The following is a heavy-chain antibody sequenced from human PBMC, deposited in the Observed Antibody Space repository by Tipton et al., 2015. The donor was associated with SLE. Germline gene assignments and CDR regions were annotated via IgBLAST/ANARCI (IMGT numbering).Heavy chain of an antibody. CDR1: GFTFDSYA. D-gene: IGHD6-19*01. CDR3: AKESGWYYFDY. J-gene: IGHJ4*02. V-gene: IGHV3-23*01. Sequence: SLRLSCAASGFTFDSYAMSWVRQSAGKRLEWVATISGSGDVTVYADSVKGRFTISRDNSKNTLYLQMNSLRAEDTAVYYCAKESGWYYFDYWGQGTLVTVSS. CDR2: ISGSGDVT.